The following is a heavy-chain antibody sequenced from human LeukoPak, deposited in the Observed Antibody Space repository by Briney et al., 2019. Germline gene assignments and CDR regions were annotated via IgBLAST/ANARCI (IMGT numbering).Heavy chain of an antibody. D-gene: IGHD3-3*01. V-gene: IGHV3-20*04. CDR1: GFTFSSYC. CDR3: AREGYDVLRFLEWLRGLDY. Sequence: GGSLRLSCAASGFTFSSYCMSWIRQAPGKGLEWVSGINWNGGSTGYADSVKGRFTISRDNPKNSLYLQMNSLRAEDTALYYCAREGYDVLRFLEWLRGLDYWGQGTLVTVSS. J-gene: IGHJ4*02. CDR2: INWNGGST.